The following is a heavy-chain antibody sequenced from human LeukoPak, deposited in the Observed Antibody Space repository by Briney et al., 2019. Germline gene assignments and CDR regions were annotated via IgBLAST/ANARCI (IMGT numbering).Heavy chain of an antibody. CDR1: GYTFTSYG. J-gene: IGHJ4*02. CDR3: ARVGPVPPPYDFWSGTFDY. Sequence: ASVKVSCKASGYTFTSYGISWVRQAPGQGLEWMGWISAYNGNTNYAQKLQGRVTMTTDTSTSTAYMELSSLRSEDTAVYYCARVGPVPPPYDFWSGTFDYWGQGTLVTVSS. D-gene: IGHD3-3*01. V-gene: IGHV1-18*01. CDR2: ISAYNGNT.